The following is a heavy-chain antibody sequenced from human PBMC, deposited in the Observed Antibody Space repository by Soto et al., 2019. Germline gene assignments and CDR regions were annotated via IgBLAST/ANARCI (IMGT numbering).Heavy chain of an antibody. CDR3: AREGSGWYP. CDR1: GCTFSSYA. CDR2: IIPILGIA. J-gene: IGHJ5*02. V-gene: IGHV1-69*04. Sequence: SVKVSCKASGCTFSSYAISWVRQAPGQGLEWMGRIIPILGIANYAQKFQGRVTITADKSTSTAYMELSSLRSEDTAVYYCAREGSGWYPWGQGTLVTVSS. D-gene: IGHD6-19*01.